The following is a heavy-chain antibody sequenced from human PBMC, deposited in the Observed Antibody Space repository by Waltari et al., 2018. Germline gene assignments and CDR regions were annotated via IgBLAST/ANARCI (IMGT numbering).Heavy chain of an antibody. V-gene: IGHV4-59*01. CDR1: GGSISSYY. J-gene: IGHJ5*02. Sequence: QVQLQESGPGLVKPSETLSLTCTVSGGSISSYYWSWIRQPPGKGLEWIGYIYYSGSTNYNPSLKSRVTISVDTSKNQFSLKLSSVTAADTAVYYCARDRGTYSSSSGGIWFDPWGQGTLVTVSS. D-gene: IGHD6-6*01. CDR3: ARDRGTYSSSSGGIWFDP. CDR2: IYYSGST.